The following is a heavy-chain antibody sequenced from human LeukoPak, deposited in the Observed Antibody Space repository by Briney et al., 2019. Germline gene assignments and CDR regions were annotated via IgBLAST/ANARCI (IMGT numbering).Heavy chain of an antibody. V-gene: IGHV4-34*01. CDR1: GGSFSGYY. J-gene: IGHJ4*02. CDR2: INHSGST. D-gene: IGHD6-13*01. CDR3: ARGPYRSIWYSLDN. Sequence: SETLSLTCAVYGGSFSGYYWSWIRQPPGKGLEWIGEINHSGSTNYNPSLRSRVTISVDTSKNHFSLKLSSVTAADTAVYYCARGPYRSIWYSLDNWGQGTLVTVSS.